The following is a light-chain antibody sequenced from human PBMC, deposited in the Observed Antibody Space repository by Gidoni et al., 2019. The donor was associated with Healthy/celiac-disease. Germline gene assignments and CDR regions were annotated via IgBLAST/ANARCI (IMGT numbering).Light chain of an antibody. CDR1: QSISSW. V-gene: IGKV1-5*01. J-gene: IGKJ1*01. CDR2: DAS. CDR3: QQYNSYSPA. Sequence: DSQMTQSPSTLSASVGDRVTITCRASQSISSWLAWYQQKPGKAPKLLIYDASSLESGVPSRFSGSGSGTEFTLTISSLQPDDFATYYCQQYNSYSPAFGQXTKVEIK.